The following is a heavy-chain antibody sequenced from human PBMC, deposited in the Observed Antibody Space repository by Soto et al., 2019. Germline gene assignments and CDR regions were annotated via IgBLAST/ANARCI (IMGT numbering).Heavy chain of an antibody. Sequence: GGSLRLSCAASGFTFSSYGMHWVRQAPGKGLEWVAVISYDGSNKYYADSVKGRFTISRDNSKNTLYLQMNSLRAEDTAVYYCAKERLSSSSVPATASYYYYGMDVWGQGTTVTVSS. D-gene: IGHD6-6*01. CDR3: AKERLSSSSVPATASYYYYGMDV. CDR1: GFTFSSYG. J-gene: IGHJ6*02. CDR2: ISYDGSNK. V-gene: IGHV3-30*18.